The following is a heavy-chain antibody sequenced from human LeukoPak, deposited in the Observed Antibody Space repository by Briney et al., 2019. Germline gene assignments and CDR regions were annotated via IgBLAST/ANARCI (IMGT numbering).Heavy chain of an antibody. D-gene: IGHD2-15*01. Sequence: SVKVSCKASGGTFSSYAISWVRQAPGQGLEWMGGIIPIFGTANYAQKFQGRVTITADESTSTAYVELSSLRSEDTAVYYCAGEGYGGRSLNYWGQGTLVTVSS. V-gene: IGHV1-69*13. J-gene: IGHJ4*02. CDR3: AGEGYGGRSLNY. CDR2: IIPIFGTA. CDR1: GGTFSSYA.